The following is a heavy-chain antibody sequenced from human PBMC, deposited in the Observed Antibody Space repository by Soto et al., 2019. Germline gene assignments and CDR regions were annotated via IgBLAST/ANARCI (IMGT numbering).Heavy chain of an antibody. CDR3: ARHSSVTDYYYYYYGMDV. Sequence: PSETLSLTCAVSGGSISSSNWRSWVRQPPGKGLEWIGEIYHSGSTNYNPSLKSRVTISVDKSKNQFSLKLSSVTAADTAVYYCARHSSVTDYYYYYYGMDVWGQGTTVTVSS. CDR1: GGSISSSNW. D-gene: IGHD4-17*01. V-gene: IGHV4-4*02. J-gene: IGHJ6*02. CDR2: IYHSGST.